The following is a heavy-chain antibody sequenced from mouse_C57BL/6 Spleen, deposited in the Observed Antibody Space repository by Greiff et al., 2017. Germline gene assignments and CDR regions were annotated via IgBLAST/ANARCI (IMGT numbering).Heavy chain of an antibody. CDR3: ARFDDYDGGFAY. J-gene: IGHJ3*01. CDR2: INPSSGYT. Sequence: QVQLKESGAELARPGASVKMSCKASGYTFTSYTMHWVKQRPGQGLEWIGYINPSSGYTKYNQKFKDKATLTADKSSSTAYMQRSSLTSEDAAVYYCARFDDYDGGFAYWGQGTLVTVSA. V-gene: IGHV1-4*01. D-gene: IGHD2-4*01. CDR1: GYTFTSYT.